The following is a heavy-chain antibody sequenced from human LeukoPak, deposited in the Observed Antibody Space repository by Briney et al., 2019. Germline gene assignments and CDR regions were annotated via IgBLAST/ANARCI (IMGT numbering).Heavy chain of an antibody. V-gene: IGHV3-30*18. D-gene: IGHD2-15*01. CDR1: GFTSSSYG. Sequence: GRSLRLSCAASGFTSSSYGIHWVRQAPGKGLEWVAVISYDGNNKYSADSVTGRVTISRDNSKNTLDLQMNSLREEDTAVYYCAKDVSWQLLPYYYCDCWGQGTLVTVSS. CDR2: ISYDGNNK. J-gene: IGHJ4*02. CDR3: AKDVSWQLLPYYYCDC.